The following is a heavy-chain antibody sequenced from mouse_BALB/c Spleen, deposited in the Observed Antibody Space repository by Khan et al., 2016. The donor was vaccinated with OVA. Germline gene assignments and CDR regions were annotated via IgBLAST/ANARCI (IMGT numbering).Heavy chain of an antibody. Sequence: QVRLQQSGPGLVQPSQSLSITCTVSGFSLSTYGIHWVRQSPGKGLEWLGEIWNDGRTDYNVPFISRLSITKDNSKSQVFFKMNSLQPDDTAIYYCARNSYRYDFTYWGQGTLVTVSA. CDR2: IWNDGRT. CDR3: ARNSYRYDFTY. V-gene: IGHV2-2*01. J-gene: IGHJ3*01. D-gene: IGHD2-12*01. CDR1: GFSLSTYG.